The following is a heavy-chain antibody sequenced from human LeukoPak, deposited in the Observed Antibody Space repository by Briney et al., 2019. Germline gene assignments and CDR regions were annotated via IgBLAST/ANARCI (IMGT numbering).Heavy chain of an antibody. CDR1: GGSISSSSYY. CDR3: ARLLPGLRSGELSSAGDY. Sequence: SETLSLTCTVSGGSISSSSYYWGWIRQPPGKGLEWIGSIYYSGSTYYNPSLKSRVTISVDTSKNQFSLKLSSVTAADTAVYYCARLLPGLRSGELSSAGDYWGQGTLVTVSS. V-gene: IGHV4-39*01. D-gene: IGHD3-16*02. CDR2: IYYSGST. J-gene: IGHJ4*02.